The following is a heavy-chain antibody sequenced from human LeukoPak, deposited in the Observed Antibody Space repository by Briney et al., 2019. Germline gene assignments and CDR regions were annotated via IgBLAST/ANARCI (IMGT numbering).Heavy chain of an antibody. CDR1: GFTFSSYG. J-gene: IGHJ5*02. V-gene: IGHV3-33*01. CDR3: ARSSLTISYLFDP. D-gene: IGHD3-3*01. Sequence: GGSLRLSCAASGFTFSSYGMHWVRQAPGKGLEWVAVIWYDGSNKCYADSVKGGFTIPRDNSKNTLYLQINSLRAEDTAVYYCARSSLTISYLFDPWGQGTLVTVSS. CDR2: IWYDGSNK.